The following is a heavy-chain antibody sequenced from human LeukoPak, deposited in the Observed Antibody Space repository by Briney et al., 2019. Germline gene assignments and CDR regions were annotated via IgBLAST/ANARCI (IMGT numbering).Heavy chain of an antibody. V-gene: IGHV3-33*01. J-gene: IGHJ6*02. Sequence: TGGSLRLACAASGFNFGGYGIHWVRQAPGKGLEWVAVTWYDGRNKYYADSVKGRFTISRDNSKNTLYLQMNSLRAEDTAVYYCARICVPYYHYYGLDVWGQGTTVTVSS. CDR1: GFNFGGYG. CDR3: ARICVPYYHYYGLDV. CDR2: TWYDGRNK.